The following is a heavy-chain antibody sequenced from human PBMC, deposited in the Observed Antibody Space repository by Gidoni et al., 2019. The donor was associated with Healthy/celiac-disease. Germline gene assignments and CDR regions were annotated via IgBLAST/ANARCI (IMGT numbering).Heavy chain of an antibody. CDR3: ARDYSSRYCSSTSCRNWFDP. CDR1: GFTFSSYA. V-gene: IGHV3-30*04. CDR2: ISYDGSNK. D-gene: IGHD2-2*01. J-gene: IGHJ5*02. Sequence: QVQLVESGGGVVQPGRSLRLSCAASGFTFSSYAMHWVRQAPGKGLEWVAVISYDGSNKYYADSVKGRFTISRDNSKNTLYLQRNSLRAEDTAVYYCARDYSSRYCSSTSCRNWFDPWGQGTLVTVSS.